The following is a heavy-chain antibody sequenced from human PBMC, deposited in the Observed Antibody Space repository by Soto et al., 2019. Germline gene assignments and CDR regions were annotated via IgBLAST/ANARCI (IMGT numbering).Heavy chain of an antibody. V-gene: IGHV2-26*01. CDR1: GFSLSNARMG. CDR2: ILSNDEK. D-gene: IGHD2-15*01. CDR3: ARMDCSGGSCYSYYYYYYYMDV. Sequence: SGPTLVNPTETLTLTCTVSGFSLSNARMGVSWIRQPPGKALEWLAHILSNDEKSYSTSLKSRLTISKDTSKSQVVLTMTNMDPVDTATYYCARMDCSGGSCYSYYYYYYYMDVWGKGTTVTVSS. J-gene: IGHJ6*03.